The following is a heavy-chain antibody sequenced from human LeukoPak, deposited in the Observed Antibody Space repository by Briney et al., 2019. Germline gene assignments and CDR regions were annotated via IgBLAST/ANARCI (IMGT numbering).Heavy chain of an antibody. CDR1: GLTFDDYA. V-gene: IGHV3-9*01. CDR3: AKVGSGSSSWNWFDP. D-gene: IGHD6-13*01. CDR2: ISWNSGSI. Sequence: PGGSLRLSCAASGLTFDDYAMHWVRQAPGKGLEWVSGISWNSGSIGYADSVKGRFTISRDNAKNSLYLQMNSLRAEDTALYYCAKVGSGSSSWNWFDPWGQGTLVTVSS. J-gene: IGHJ5*02.